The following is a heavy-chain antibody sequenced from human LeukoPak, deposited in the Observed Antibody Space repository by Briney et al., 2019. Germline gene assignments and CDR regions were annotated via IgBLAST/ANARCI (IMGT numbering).Heavy chain of an antibody. CDR2: IYYSGST. Sequence: SETLSLTCTVSGGSISSYYWSWIRQPPGKGLEWIGYIYYSGSTNYNPSLKSRVTISVDTSKNQFSLKLSSVTAADTAVYYCAGLRRRVNWFDPWGQGTLVTVSS. D-gene: IGHD5/OR15-5a*01. J-gene: IGHJ5*02. CDR1: GGSISSYY. V-gene: IGHV4-59*08. CDR3: AGLRRRVNWFDP.